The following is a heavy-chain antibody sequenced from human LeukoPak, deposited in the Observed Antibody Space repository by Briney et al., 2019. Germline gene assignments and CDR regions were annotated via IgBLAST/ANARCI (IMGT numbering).Heavy chain of an antibody. CDR3: AKKGGSGNLVYFDY. CDR1: GDSISGSY. Sequence: SETLSLTCTVSGDSISGSYWSCIRQPPGQGLEYIGYIYSSGTTNYNPSLKSRFTISVDTSRNQLFLKLTSVTAADTAVYFCAKKGGSGNLVYFDYWGQGALVTVSS. J-gene: IGHJ4*02. D-gene: IGHD3-10*01. CDR2: IYSSGTT. V-gene: IGHV4-4*09.